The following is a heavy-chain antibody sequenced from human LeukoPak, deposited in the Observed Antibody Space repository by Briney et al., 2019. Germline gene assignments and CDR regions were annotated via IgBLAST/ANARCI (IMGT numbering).Heavy chain of an antibody. Sequence: RSSETLSLTCTVSGGSISSSSYFWGWIRQPPGRGLEWIGSIYFSGSTYYNPSLKSRVTISVDTSKNQFSLKLSSVTAADTAVYYCARHAIVGATPYYFAYWGQGTLVTVSS. CDR1: GGSISSSSYF. V-gene: IGHV4-39*01. CDR3: ARHAIVGATPYYFAY. CDR2: IYFSGST. D-gene: IGHD1-26*01. J-gene: IGHJ4*02.